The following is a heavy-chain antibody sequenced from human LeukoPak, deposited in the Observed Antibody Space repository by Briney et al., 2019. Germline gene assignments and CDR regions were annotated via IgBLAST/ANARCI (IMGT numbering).Heavy chain of an antibody. Sequence: SETLSLTCTVSGGSISNTAYYWGWIRQPPGKGLEWIGSIYYSGNTYYNPSLESRVTISVDTSKNQFSLKLSSVTAADTAVYYCASGGSTAYYFDYWGQGTLVTVSS. CDR3: ASGGSTAYYFDY. CDR2: IYYSGNT. V-gene: IGHV4-39*01. CDR1: GGSISNTAYY. D-gene: IGHD1-1*01. J-gene: IGHJ4*02.